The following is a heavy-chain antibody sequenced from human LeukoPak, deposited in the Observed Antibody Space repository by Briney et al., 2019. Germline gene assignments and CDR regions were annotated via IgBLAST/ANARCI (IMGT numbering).Heavy chain of an antibody. CDR3: AKGLSRDSFAVDY. D-gene: IGHD2-21*02. J-gene: IGHJ4*02. Sequence: PGGSLRLSCGASGFVFSDYSMNWVRQAPGKGLEWVSCITSSSEDIHYADSVKGRFTMSRDNAKNSLSLQMSNLSADDTAVYYCAKGLSRDSFAVDYWGQGTPVTVSS. CDR2: ITSSSEDI. CDR1: GFVFSDYS. V-gene: IGHV3-21*01.